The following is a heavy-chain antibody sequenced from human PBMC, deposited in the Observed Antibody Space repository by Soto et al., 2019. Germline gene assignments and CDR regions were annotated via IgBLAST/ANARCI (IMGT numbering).Heavy chain of an antibody. CDR3: AKIAYCTVPYCYGKHDAFEV. J-gene: IGHJ3*01. V-gene: IGHV3-23*01. D-gene: IGHD2-8*02. CDR1: GFGFSTYT. CDR2: VSGDIGTT. Sequence: EVQLLESGGGLVQPGGSLRLSCAASGFGFSTYTMSWVRQAPGRGLEWVATVSGDIGTTYSADSVKGRITISRDNSKNTLYLKMKSLIADDAVVYYCAKIAYCTVPYCYGKHDAFEVWGQGTMVTVSS.